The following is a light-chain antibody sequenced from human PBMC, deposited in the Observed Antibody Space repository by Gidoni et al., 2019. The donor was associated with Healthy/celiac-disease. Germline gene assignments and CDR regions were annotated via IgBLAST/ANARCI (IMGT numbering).Light chain of an antibody. J-gene: IGLJ1*01. Sequence: QSALTQPASVSGSPGQSITISCTGTSSDVGGYTYVSWYQQHTGKAPKLMIYEVSNRPSGVSNRFSGSKSGNTASLTISGLQAEDEADYYCSSYTSSSTLVFGTGTKVTVL. CDR1: SSDVGGYTY. V-gene: IGLV2-14*01. CDR3: SSYTSSSTLV. CDR2: EVS.